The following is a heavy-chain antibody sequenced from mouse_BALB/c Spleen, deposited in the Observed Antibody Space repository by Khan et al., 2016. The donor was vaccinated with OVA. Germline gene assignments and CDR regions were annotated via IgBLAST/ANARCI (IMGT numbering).Heavy chain of an antibody. J-gene: IGHJ1*01. CDR3: ARGLFDV. Sequence: EVQLQQSGPELVKPGASVKMSCKASGYTFTDYYMKWMKQSHGKSLEWIGDINPNNGDTFYNQKLKGKATMTVDKSSSTAYMQLNSLTSADSAVYYCARGLFDVWGAGTTVTVSS. V-gene: IGHV1-26*01. CDR2: INPNNGDT. CDR1: GYTFTDYY.